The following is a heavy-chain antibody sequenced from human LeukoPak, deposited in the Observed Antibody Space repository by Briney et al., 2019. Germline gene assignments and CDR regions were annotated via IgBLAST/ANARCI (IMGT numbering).Heavy chain of an antibody. CDR3: TTVSGHKTVTRAY. V-gene: IGHV3-15*01. J-gene: IGHJ4*02. CDR1: GFTFSNAW. Sequence: PGGSLRLSCAASGFTFSNAWMSWVRQAPGKGLEWVGRIKSKTDGGTTDYAAPVKGRFTISRDDSKNTLYLQMNSLKTEDTAVYYCTTVSGHKTVTRAYWGQGTLVTVSS. D-gene: IGHD4-11*01. CDR2: IKSKTDGGTT.